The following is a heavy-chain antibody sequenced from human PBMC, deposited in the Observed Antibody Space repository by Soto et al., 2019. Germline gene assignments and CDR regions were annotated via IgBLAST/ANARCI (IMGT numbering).Heavy chain of an antibody. CDR1: GFTFSSYW. CDR3: ARIWYSSSWYYYYGMDV. CDR2: IKQDGSEK. V-gene: IGHV3-7*05. J-gene: IGHJ6*02. D-gene: IGHD6-13*01. Sequence: GGSLRLSCAASGFTFSSYWMSWVRQAPGKGLEWVANIKQDGSEKYYVDSVKGRFTISRDNAKNSLYLQMNSLRAEDTAVYYCARIWYSSSWYYYYGMDVWGQGTTVTVSS.